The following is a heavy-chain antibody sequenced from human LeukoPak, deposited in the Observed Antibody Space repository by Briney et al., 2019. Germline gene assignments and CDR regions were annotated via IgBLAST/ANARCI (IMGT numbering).Heavy chain of an antibody. Sequence: SETLSLTCTVSGGSISSGGYYWSWIRQHPGKGLEWIGYIYYSGSTYYNPSLKSRVTISVDTSKNQFSLKLSSVTAADTAVYYCARHTGGHYYDSSGIGGTWGQGTLVTVSS. J-gene: IGHJ5*02. CDR1: GGSISSGGYY. D-gene: IGHD3-22*01. CDR3: ARHTGGHYYDSSGIGGT. CDR2: IYYSGST. V-gene: IGHV4-31*03.